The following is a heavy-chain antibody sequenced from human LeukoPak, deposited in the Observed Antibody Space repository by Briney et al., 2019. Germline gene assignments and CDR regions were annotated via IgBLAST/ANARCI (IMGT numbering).Heavy chain of an antibody. V-gene: IGHV3-7*03. CDR3: ARDWFDGDYDRFDY. D-gene: IGHD4-17*01. Sequence: PGGSLRLSCAVSGFTFCSYWMSWFHQAPGKGLEWVANINQDGSQKFSVDSVKGRFTISRDNAKNSLSLQMNSLRVEDTAVYYCARDWFDGDYDRFDYWGQGTLVTVSS. CDR1: GFTFCSYW. CDR2: INQDGSQK. J-gene: IGHJ4*02.